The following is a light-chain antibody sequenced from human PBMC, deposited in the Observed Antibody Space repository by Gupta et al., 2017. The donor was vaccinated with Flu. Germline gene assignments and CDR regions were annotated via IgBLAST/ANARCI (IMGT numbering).Light chain of an antibody. CDR1: SSNVGSYNL. J-gene: IGLJ1*01. V-gene: IGLV2-23*01. CDR3: CSYATSRTYV. CDR2: EGS. Sequence: QSALTQPASVSGSPGQSITTSCTGTSSNVGSYNLVSWYQQQPGKAPKLMIYEGSKRPSGVSNRFSGSKSGNTASLTISGLQAEDEADYYCCSYATSRTYVFGTGTRVTVL.